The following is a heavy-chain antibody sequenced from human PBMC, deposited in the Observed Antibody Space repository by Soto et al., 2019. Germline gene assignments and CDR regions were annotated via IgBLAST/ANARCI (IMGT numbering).Heavy chain of an antibody. V-gene: IGHV4-34*01. D-gene: IGHD2-2*03. CDR1: GGSFSGYY. J-gene: IGHJ6*03. CDR2: INHSGST. Sequence: QVQLQQWGAGLLKPSETLSLTCAVYGGSFSGYYWSWIRQPPGKGLEWIGEINHSGSTNYNPSLKTRVTISVDTSKNQFSLKLSSVTAADTAVYYCARESRDGYCSSTSCYRRRNYYYYYMDVWGKGTTVTVSS. CDR3: ARESRDGYCSSTSCYRRRNYYYYYMDV.